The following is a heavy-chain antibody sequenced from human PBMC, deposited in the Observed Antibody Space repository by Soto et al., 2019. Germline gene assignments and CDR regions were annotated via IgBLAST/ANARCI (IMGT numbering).Heavy chain of an antibody. D-gene: IGHD5-12*01. CDR3: TTIRVRGGPLRFED. J-gene: IGHJ4*01. Sequence: QVQLVQSGAEVKKPGSSVKVSCKTSGGLFSVYSFHWVRQAPGQGLEWMGGVLPITGSTDYAQKFQGRLTMTADRSTSTLYMELSTLTSDDTANYYCTTIRVRGGPLRFEDGGQGTLISVSS. CDR2: VLPITGST. CDR1: GGLFSVYS. V-gene: IGHV1-69*06.